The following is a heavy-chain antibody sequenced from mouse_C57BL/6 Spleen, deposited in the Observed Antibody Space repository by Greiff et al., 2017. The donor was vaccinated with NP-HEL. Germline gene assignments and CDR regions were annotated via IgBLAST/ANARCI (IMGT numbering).Heavy chain of an antibody. J-gene: IGHJ4*01. CDR2: INPYNGDT. CDR1: GYSFTGYF. D-gene: IGHD1-1*01. CDR3: ARSDYLLGAMDY. Sequence: EVQLQQSGPELVKPGDSVKISCKASGYSFTGYFMNWVMQSHGKSLEWIGRINPYNGDTFYNQKFKGKATLTVDKSSSTAHMELRSLTSEDSAVYYCARSDYLLGAMDYWGQGTSVTVSS. V-gene: IGHV1-20*01.